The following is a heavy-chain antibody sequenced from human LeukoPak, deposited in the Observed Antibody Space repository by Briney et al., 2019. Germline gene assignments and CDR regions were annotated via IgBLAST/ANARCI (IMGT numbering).Heavy chain of an antibody. CDR3: ARDRRGHD. CDR1: GFTFSTFS. V-gene: IGHV3-48*04. J-gene: IGHJ4*02. CDR2: ISGSGSSI. D-gene: IGHD5-12*01. Sequence: GSLRLSCAASGFTFSTFSNYGMSWVRQAPGKGLEWVSYISGSGSSIHYADSVKGRFTISRDNAKNSLYLQMNSLRAEDTAVYYCARDRRGHDWGQGALVTVSS.